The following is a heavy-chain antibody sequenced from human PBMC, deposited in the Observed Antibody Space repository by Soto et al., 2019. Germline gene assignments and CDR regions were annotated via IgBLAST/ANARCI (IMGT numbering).Heavy chain of an antibody. CDR2: VIPILGMA. D-gene: IGHD2-2*01. Sequence: SVKVSCKASGGTFSSYTISWVRQAPGQGLEWMGRVIPILGMANYAQKFQGRVTITADKSTSTVYMELSSLRSEDTAVYYCARGGAVVVPGAVDRHNWFDPWGQGTLVTVSS. V-gene: IGHV1-69*02. CDR1: GGTFSSYT. J-gene: IGHJ5*02. CDR3: ARGGAVVVPGAVDRHNWFDP.